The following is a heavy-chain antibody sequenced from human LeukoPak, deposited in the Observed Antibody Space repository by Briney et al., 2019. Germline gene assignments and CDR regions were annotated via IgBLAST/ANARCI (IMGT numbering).Heavy chain of an antibody. J-gene: IGHJ4*02. V-gene: IGHV3-21*01. D-gene: IGHD6-6*01. CDR3: AREFEYRTWGAGY. Sequence: GGSLRLSCAASGFTFSSYSMNWVRQAPGKGLEWVSSMSINSGLKYHADSVKGRFTISRDNAKNSLYLQMNSLRAEDTAVYYCAREFEYRTWGAGYWGQGTLVTVSS. CDR2: MSINSGLK. CDR1: GFTFSSYS.